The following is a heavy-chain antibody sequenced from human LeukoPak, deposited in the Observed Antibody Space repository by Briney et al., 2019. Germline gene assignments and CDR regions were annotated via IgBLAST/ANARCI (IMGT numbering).Heavy chain of an antibody. V-gene: IGHV1-2*02. CDR3: ARARWLQPFDY. D-gene: IGHD5-24*01. CDR2: INPNSGGT. J-gene: IGHJ4*02. CDR1: GHTFTGYY. Sequence: ASVKVSCKAYGHTFTGYYMHWVRQAPGQGLEWMGWINPNSGGTNYAQKFQGRVTMTRDTSISTAYMELSRLRSDDTAVYYCARARWLQPFDYWGQGTLVTVSS.